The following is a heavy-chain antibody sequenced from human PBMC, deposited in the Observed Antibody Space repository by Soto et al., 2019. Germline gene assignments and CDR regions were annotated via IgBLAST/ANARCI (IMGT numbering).Heavy chain of an antibody. D-gene: IGHD3-10*01. CDR2: IYYSGNT. CDR3: ARARIPMV. V-gene: IGHV4-59*07. Sequence: QVQLQESGPGLVKPSDTLSLTCSVSGGSISSFYWSWIRQPPGKGLEWIGYIYYSGNTNYSPSLXSXVXXSVDTSKNQFSLKLSSVTAADTAVYYCARARIPMVWGQGTLVTVSS. CDR1: GGSISSFY. J-gene: IGHJ4*02.